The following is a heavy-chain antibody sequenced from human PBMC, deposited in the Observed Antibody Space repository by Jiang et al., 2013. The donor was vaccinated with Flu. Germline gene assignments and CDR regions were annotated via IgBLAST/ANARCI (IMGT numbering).Heavy chain of an antibody. Sequence: LGIANYAQKFQGRVTITADKSTSTAYMELSSLRSEDTAVYYCASDYDHNDAFDIWGQGTMVTVSS. CDR3: ASDYDHNDAFDI. CDR2: LGIA. V-gene: IGHV1-69*04. D-gene: IGHD3-3*01. J-gene: IGHJ3*02.